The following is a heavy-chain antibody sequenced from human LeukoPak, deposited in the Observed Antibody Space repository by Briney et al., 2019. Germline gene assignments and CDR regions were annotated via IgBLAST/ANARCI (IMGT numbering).Heavy chain of an antibody. D-gene: IGHD2-2*01. V-gene: IGHV3-9*01. CDR2: ISWNSGSI. Sequence: GGSLRLSCAASGFTFDDYAMHWVRQAPGKGLEWVSGISWNSGSIGCADSVKGRFTISRDNAKNSLYLQMNSLRAEDTALYYCAKALGYCSSTSCYYDAFDIWGQGTMVTVSS. J-gene: IGHJ3*02. CDR3: AKALGYCSSTSCYYDAFDI. CDR1: GFTFDDYA.